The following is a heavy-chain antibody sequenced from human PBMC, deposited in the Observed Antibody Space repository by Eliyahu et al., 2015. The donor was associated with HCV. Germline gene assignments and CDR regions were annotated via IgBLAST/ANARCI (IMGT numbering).Heavy chain of an antibody. CDR3: AEVYYYDSSGRGAFDI. J-gene: IGHJ3*02. V-gene: IGHV1-2*02. CDR1: GYTFTGYY. D-gene: IGHD3-22*01. CDR2: INPNSGGT. Sequence: QVQLVQSGAEVKKPGASVKVSCKASGYTFTGYYMHWVRQAPGQGLEWMGWINPNSGGTNYAQKFQGRVTMTRDTSISTAYMELSRLRSDDTAVYYCAEVYYYDSSGRGAFDIWGQGTMVTVSS.